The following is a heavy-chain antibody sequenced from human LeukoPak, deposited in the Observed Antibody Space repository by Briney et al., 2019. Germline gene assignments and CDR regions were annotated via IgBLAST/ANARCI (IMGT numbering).Heavy chain of an antibody. Sequence: KPSETLSLTCTVSGGSISSSSYYWIWICQPPGKGLEWIGYIYDSGNTYYNPSLKSRVMISVETSKNQFSLKMNSVTAADTAVYYCARGLPVVALWFGEPRFRPAFDIWGQGTLVTVSS. J-gene: IGHJ3*02. D-gene: IGHD3-10*01. CDR2: IYDSGNT. V-gene: IGHV4-30-4*01. CDR1: GGSISSSSYY. CDR3: ARGLPVVALWFGEPRFRPAFDI.